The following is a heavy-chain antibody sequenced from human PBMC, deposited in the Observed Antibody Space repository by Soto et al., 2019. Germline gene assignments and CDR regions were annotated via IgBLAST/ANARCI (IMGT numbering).Heavy chain of an antibody. CDR3: ARDRYCSGGSCYPTYYFDY. CDR1: GGTFSSYA. V-gene: IGHV1-69*13. J-gene: IGHJ4*02. CDR2: IIPIFGTA. Sequence: GASVKVSCKASGGTFSSYAISWVRQAPGQGLEWMGGIIPIFGTANYAQKFQGRVTITADESTSTAYMELSSLRSEDTAVYYCARDRYCSGGSCYPTYYFDYWGQGTLVTV. D-gene: IGHD2-15*01.